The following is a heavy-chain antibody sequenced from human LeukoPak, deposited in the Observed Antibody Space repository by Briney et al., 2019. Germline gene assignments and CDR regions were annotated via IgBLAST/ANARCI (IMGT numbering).Heavy chain of an antibody. CDR3: ASGDHLYYFDY. J-gene: IGHJ4*02. CDR1: GFTVSSNY. V-gene: IGHV3-66*01. D-gene: IGHD3-10*01. CDR2: IYSGGST. Sequence: SGGSLRLSCAASGFTVSSNYMSWVRQAPGKGLEWVSVIYSGGSTYYAGSVKGRFTISRDNSKNTLYLQMNSLRAEDTAVYYCASGDHLYYFDYWGQGTLVTVSS.